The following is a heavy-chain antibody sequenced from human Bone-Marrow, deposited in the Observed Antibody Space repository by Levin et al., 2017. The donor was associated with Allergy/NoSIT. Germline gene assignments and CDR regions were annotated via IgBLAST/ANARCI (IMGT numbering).Heavy chain of an antibody. CDR2: INSSSGTI. CDR1: GFTFSSYS. Sequence: PGGSLRLSCATSGFTFSSYSMNWVRQAPGKGLEWVSYINSSSGTIYYADSVKGRFTISRDNAKKSLYLQMSSLRVEDTAVYYYVRGLPDYWGQGTLVTVSS. CDR3: VRGLPDY. J-gene: IGHJ4*02. V-gene: IGHV3-48*01.